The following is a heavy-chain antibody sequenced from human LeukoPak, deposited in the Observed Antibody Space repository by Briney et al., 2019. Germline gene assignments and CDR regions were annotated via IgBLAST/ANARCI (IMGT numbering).Heavy chain of an antibody. D-gene: IGHD6-19*01. CDR1: GFTFSSYT. J-gene: IGHJ3*02. V-gene: IGHV3-21*01. Sequence: PGGSLRLSCAASGFTFSSYTMNWVRQAPGKGLEWVSSISSSSSYIYYADSVKGRFTISRDNAKNSLFLQMNSLRVDDTALYYCAREPERSTGLYSDAFDMWGQGTMVTASS. CDR2: ISSSSSYI. CDR3: AREPERSTGLYSDAFDM.